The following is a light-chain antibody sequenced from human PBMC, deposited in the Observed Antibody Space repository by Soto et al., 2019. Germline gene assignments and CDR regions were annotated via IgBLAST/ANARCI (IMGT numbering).Light chain of an antibody. CDR3: QQRSNWPPIT. CDR1: QSVSSY. CDR2: DAS. J-gene: IGKJ5*01. Sequence: EIVLTHSPATLSLSPCERATLSCSASQSVSSYLAWYQQKPGQAPRLLIYDASNRATGIPARFSGSGSGTDLTLTISSLEPEDFAVYYCQQRSNWPPITFGQGTRLEIK. V-gene: IGKV3-11*01.